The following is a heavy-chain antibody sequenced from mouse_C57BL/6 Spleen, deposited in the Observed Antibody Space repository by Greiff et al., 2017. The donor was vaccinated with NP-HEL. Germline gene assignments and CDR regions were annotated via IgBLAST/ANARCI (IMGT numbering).Heavy chain of an antibody. CDR3: ARVSTIGAMDY. Sequence: ESGPGLVKPSQSLSLTCSVTGYSITSGYYWNWIRQFPGNKLEWMGYISYDGSNNYNPSLKNRISITRDTSKNQFFLKLNSVTTEDTATYYCARVSTIGAMDYWGQGTSVTVSS. CDR2: ISYDGSN. J-gene: IGHJ4*01. V-gene: IGHV3-6*01. CDR1: GYSITSGYY. D-gene: IGHD3-1*01.